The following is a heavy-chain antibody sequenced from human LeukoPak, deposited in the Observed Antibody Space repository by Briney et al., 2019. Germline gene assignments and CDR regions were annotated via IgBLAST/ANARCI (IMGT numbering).Heavy chain of an antibody. D-gene: IGHD6-19*01. CDR2: INPSGGST. Sequence: ASVKVSCKASGYTFTSYYMHWVRQAPGQGLEWMGIINPSGGSTSYAQKFQGRVTMTKSTSITTAYMDLSSLRSEDTAVYYCVRGVRIAVAGTHYYFDYWGQGTLVTVSS. CDR1: GYTFTSYY. CDR3: VRGVRIAVAGTHYYFDY. J-gene: IGHJ4*02. V-gene: IGHV1-46*01.